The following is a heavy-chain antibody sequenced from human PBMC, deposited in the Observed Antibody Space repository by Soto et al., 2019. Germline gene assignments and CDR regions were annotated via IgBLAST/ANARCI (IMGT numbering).Heavy chain of an antibody. CDR3: ASPMWYYGSGSRDI. CDR2: IWYDGSNK. Sequence: GGSLRLSCAASGFTFSSYGMHWVRQAPGKGLEWVAVIWYDGSNKYYADSVKGRFTISRDNSKNTLYLQMNSLRAEDTAVYYCASPMWYYGSGSRDIWGQGTTVTVSS. CDR1: GFTFSSYG. J-gene: IGHJ6*02. D-gene: IGHD3-10*01. V-gene: IGHV3-33*01.